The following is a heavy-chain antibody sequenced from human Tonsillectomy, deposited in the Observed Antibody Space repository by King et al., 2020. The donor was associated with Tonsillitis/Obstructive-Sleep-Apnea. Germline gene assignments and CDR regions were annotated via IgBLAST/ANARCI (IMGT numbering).Heavy chain of an antibody. J-gene: IGHJ5*02. CDR2: ISYDGSNK. CDR3: VKDRGAYCPNGVCFGFDP. CDR1: GFTFSSYG. D-gene: IGHD2-8*01. V-gene: IGHV3-30*18. Sequence: QVQLVESGGGVVQPGKSLRLSCAASGFTFSSYGMDWVRQAPGKGLEWVAVISYDGSNKYYADSVKGRFTISRDNTKNTLYLQMNSLRVEDTAVYYCVKDRGAYCPNGVCFGFDPWGQGTLVTVSS.